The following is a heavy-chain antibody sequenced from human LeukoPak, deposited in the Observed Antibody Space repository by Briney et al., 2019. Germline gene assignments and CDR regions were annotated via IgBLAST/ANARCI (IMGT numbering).Heavy chain of an antibody. Sequence: PSESRSLTCTVARAAISRAYGSWVSQTPGGGLGWVGYISYMGVSTYNPSLGSRVTISRDTSKTELSLNLSSVTAADTAVYFCARLAEGGYATSLGWLDPWGQGTRVTVSS. D-gene: IGHD5-24*01. CDR1: RAAISRAY. CDR3: ARLAEGGYATSLGWLDP. V-gene: IGHV4-59*08. J-gene: IGHJ5*02. CDR2: ISYMGVS.